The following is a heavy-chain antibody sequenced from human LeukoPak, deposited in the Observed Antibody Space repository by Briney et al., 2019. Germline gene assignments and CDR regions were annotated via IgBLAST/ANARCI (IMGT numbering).Heavy chain of an antibody. Sequence: GGSLRLSCAASGFTISSYEMNWVRQAPGKGLEWVSYISSSGSTIYYADSVKGRFTISRDNAKNSLYLQMNSLRAEDTAVYYCARKLPEGFDYWGQGTLVTVSS. CDR3: ARKLPEGFDY. CDR2: ISSSGSTI. CDR1: GFTISSYE. J-gene: IGHJ4*02. V-gene: IGHV3-48*03. D-gene: IGHD3-10*01.